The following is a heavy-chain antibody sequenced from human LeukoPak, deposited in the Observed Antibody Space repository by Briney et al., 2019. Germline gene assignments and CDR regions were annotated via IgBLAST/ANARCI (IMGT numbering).Heavy chain of an antibody. V-gene: IGHV3-15*01. CDR2: IKSKTDGGTT. D-gene: IGHD6-13*01. Sequence: GGSLRLSCAASGFTFSNAWMSWVRQAPGKGLEWVGRIKSKTDGGTTDYAAPVKGRFTISRDDSKNTLYLQMNSLKTEDTAVYYCTTLYSSSWPGDYWGQGTLVTVSS. CDR3: TTLYSSSWPGDY. J-gene: IGHJ4*02. CDR1: GFTFSNAW.